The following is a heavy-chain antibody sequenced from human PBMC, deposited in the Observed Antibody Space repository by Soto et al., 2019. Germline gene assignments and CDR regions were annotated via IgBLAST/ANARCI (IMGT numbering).Heavy chain of an antibody. V-gene: IGHV2-5*02. CDR1: GFSLSTSGVG. CDR2: IYWDDDK. Sequence: QITLKESGPTLVKPTQTLTLTCTFSGFSLSTSGVGVGWIRQPPGKALEWLALIYWDDDKRYSPSLKSRLTIXXDXSXXQVVLTMTNMDPVDTATYYCAHRRGDDYNAHWFGPWGQGTLVTVSS. CDR3: AHRRGDDYNAHWFGP. D-gene: IGHD4-4*01. J-gene: IGHJ5*02.